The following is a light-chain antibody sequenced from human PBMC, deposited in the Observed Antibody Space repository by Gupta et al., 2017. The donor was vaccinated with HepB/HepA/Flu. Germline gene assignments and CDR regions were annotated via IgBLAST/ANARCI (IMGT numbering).Light chain of an antibody. Sequence: SYDLTQPPSVSVSPGQTARITCSGDKLGDKYTCWYQQKPGQSPDLVIYQDYKRPSGIPERFSGSSSGNKANLTISGTQSMDEADYYCEAWDSNTGVFGTGTKLTVL. J-gene: IGLJ2*01. CDR1: KLGDKY. CDR2: QDY. CDR3: EAWDSNTGV. V-gene: IGLV3-1*01.